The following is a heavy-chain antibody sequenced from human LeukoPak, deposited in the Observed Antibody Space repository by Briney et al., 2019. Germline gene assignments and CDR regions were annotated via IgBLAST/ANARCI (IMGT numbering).Heavy chain of an antibody. CDR2: ISAYNGNT. V-gene: IGHV1-18*01. D-gene: IGHD3-10*01. CDR1: GYTFTSYG. J-gene: IGHJ4*02. CDR3: ARRVGGTYYYGSGSYHFDY. Sequence: GASVKVSCKASGYTFTSYGISWVRQAPGQGLEWMGWISAYNGNTNYAQKLQGRVTMTTDTSTSTAYMELRSPRSDDTAVYYCARRVGGTYYYGSGSYHFDYWGQGTLVTVSS.